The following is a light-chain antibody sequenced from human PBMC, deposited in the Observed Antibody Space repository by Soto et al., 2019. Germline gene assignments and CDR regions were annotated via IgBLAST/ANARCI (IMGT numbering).Light chain of an antibody. CDR2: EVN. V-gene: IGLV2-23*02. Sequence: QSALTQPASVSGSPGQSITISCTGTSSDVGSYNLVSWYQQHPGKVPTLMIYEVNKRPSGASNRFSGSKSGNTASLTISGLQAEDEAEYYCCSFADTSTLVFGGGTQLTVL. CDR3: CSFADTSTLV. CDR1: SSDVGSYNL. J-gene: IGLJ3*02.